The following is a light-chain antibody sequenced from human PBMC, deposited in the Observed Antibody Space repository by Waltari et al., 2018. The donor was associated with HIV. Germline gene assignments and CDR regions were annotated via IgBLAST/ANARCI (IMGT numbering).Light chain of an antibody. CDR1: SSNIRPIHY. CDR2: GNS. V-gene: IGLV1-40*01. Sequence: QSVLTQPPSVSGAPGQRVTISCTGSSSNIRPIHYVHCYPQVPGTAPKLLIYGNSNRPSGVPDRFSGSKSGTSASLAIAGLQAEDEADYYCQSYDTSLSGVVFGGGTKLTVL. CDR3: QSYDTSLSGVV. J-gene: IGLJ2*01.